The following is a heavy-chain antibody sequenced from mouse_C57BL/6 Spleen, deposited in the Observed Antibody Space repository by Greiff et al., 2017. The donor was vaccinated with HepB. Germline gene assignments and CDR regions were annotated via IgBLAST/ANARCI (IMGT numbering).Heavy chain of an antibody. Sequence: EVMLVESGGGLVKPGGSLKLSCAASGFTFSSYTMSWVRQTPEKRLEWVATISGCGGNTYYPDSVKGRFTISRDNAKNTLYLQLSSLRSEDTALYYWASIYGSSSYWYFDVWGTGTTVTVSS. CDR1: GFTFSSYT. J-gene: IGHJ1*03. V-gene: IGHV5-9*01. D-gene: IGHD1-1*01. CDR3: ASIYGSSSYWYFDV. CDR2: ISGCGGNT.